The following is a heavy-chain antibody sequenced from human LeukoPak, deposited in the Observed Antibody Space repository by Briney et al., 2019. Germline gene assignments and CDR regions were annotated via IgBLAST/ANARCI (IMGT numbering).Heavy chain of an antibody. CDR2: LYSGGDT. CDR1: GFTFSDYY. CDR3: ARVGDHYHWYFDL. Sequence: GGSLRLSCAASGFTFSDYYMTWIRQAPGKGLEWVSILYSGGDTYYADSVKGRFTISRDNSRNTLSLQMNSLRVEDTAVYYCARVGDHYHWYFDLWGRGTLVTVSS. D-gene: IGHD3-10*01. J-gene: IGHJ2*01. V-gene: IGHV3-53*01.